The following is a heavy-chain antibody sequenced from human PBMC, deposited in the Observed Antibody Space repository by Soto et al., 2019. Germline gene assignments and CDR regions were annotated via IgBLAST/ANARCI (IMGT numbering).Heavy chain of an antibody. V-gene: IGHV3-23*01. CDR1: GFTFSTST. CDR2: ISGSGTTT. Sequence: GGSLRLSCAASGFTFSTSTMTWVRQAPGRGLEWVSSISGSGTTTYYAGSMKGRFTISRDNSKNTLYLQMNSLRAEDTAVYYCAYSSTPFDYWGQGTLVTVSS. D-gene: IGHD6-13*01. J-gene: IGHJ4*02. CDR3: AYSSTPFDY.